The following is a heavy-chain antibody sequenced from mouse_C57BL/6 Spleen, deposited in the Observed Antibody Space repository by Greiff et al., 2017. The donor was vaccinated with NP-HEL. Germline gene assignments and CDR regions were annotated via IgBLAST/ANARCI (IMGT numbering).Heavy chain of an antibody. Sequence: VQLQQSGPELVKPGASVKISCKASGYTFTDYYMNWVKQSHGKSLEWIGDINPNNGGTSYNQKFKGKATLTVDKSSSTAYMELRSLTSEDSAVYYCARRPTYIAMDYWGQGTSVTVSS. CDR1: GYTFTDYY. CDR3: ARRPTYIAMDY. J-gene: IGHJ4*01. D-gene: IGHD1-3*01. CDR2: INPNNGGT. V-gene: IGHV1-26*01.